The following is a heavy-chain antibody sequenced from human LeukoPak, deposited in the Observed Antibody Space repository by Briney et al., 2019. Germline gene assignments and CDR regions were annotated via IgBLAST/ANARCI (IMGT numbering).Heavy chain of an antibody. J-gene: IGHJ6*02. Sequence: PSETLSLTCAVYGGSFSGYYWSWIRQPPGKGLEWIGEINHSGSTNYNPSLKSRVTISVDTSKNQFSLKLSSVTAADTAVYYCARAGRRYYYGMDVWGQGTTVTVSS. CDR2: INHSGST. CDR3: ARAGRRYYYGMDV. CDR1: GGSFSGYY. V-gene: IGHV4-34*01.